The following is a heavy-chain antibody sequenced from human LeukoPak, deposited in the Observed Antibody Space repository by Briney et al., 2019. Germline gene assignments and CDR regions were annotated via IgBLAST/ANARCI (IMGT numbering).Heavy chain of an antibody. CDR3: ARGRPIAAVNWFDP. CDR1: GGSFSGYY. J-gene: IGHJ5*02. D-gene: IGHD6-13*01. CDR2: INHSGST. V-gene: IGHV4-34*01. Sequence: PSETLSLTCAVYGGSFSGYYWSWIRQPPGKGLEWIGEINHSGSTNCNPSLKSRVTISVDTSKNQFSLKLSSVTAADTAVYYCARGRPIAAVNWFDPWGQGTLVTVSS.